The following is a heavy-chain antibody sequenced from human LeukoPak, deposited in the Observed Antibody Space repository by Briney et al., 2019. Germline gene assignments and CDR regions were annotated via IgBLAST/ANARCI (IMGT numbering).Heavy chain of an antibody. V-gene: IGHV3-30-3*01. J-gene: IGHJ4*02. D-gene: IGHD2-15*01. Sequence: PGGSLRLSCAASGFSFSSYALHWVRQAPGKGLEWVAVISYDGSNKYYADSVKGRFTISRDNSKNTLYLQMNSLRAEDTAVYYCAKDRYCSGGSCYTDYWGQGTLVTVSS. CDR3: AKDRYCSGGSCYTDY. CDR1: GFSFSSYA. CDR2: ISYDGSNK.